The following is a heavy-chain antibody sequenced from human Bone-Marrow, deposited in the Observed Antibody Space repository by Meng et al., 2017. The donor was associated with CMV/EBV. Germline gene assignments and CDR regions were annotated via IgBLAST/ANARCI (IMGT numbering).Heavy chain of an antibody. J-gene: IGHJ5*02. CDR2: LYSGGST. V-gene: IGHV3-53*01. D-gene: IGHD4-17*01. CDR1: GFSVSNNY. CDR3: ARKDGPFDH. Sequence: GGSLRLSCVASGFSVSNNYMTWVRQAPGKGLEWVSVLYSGGSTYYADSVKGRFTISRDNSKNTLYLQMNSTRAEETAMYYCARKDGPFDHWGQGTLVTVSS.